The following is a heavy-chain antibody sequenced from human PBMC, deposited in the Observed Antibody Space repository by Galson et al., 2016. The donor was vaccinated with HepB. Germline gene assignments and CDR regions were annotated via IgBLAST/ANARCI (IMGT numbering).Heavy chain of an antibody. D-gene: IGHD2-2*01. CDR2: INPDTGGT. J-gene: IGHJ6*01. V-gene: IGHV1-2*02. CDR1: GYTFTGHY. CDR3: ARAKDDLGDIAVASGAWRGANWMDV. Sequence: SVKVSCKASGYTFTGHYIHWVRQAPGQGLEWMGWINPDTGGTNYAQKFQGRVTMTRDTSIRTTYMERGRLRSDDTAVYFGARAKDDLGDIAVASGAWRGANWMDVWCQGTTVTVPT.